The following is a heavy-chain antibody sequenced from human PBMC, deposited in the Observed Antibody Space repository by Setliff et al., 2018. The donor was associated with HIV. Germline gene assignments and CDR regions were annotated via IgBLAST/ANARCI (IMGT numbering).Heavy chain of an antibody. CDR3: ARGNSRRLRVHYYYYYMDV. D-gene: IGHD4-17*01. CDR2: IYTSGNT. Sequence: SETLSLTCTVSGGSISSGSYYWSWIRQPAGKGLEWIGHIYTSGNTNHNPSLKSRVTISVDTSENQFSLKLSPVTAAVPAVYYCARGNSRRLRVHYYYYYMDVWGKGTTVTVSS. J-gene: IGHJ6*03. CDR1: GGSISSGSYY. V-gene: IGHV4-61*09.